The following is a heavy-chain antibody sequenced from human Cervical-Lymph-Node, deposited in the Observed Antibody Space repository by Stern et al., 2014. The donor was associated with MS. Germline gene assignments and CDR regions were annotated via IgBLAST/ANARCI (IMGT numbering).Heavy chain of an antibody. CDR1: GDSIKTFGYY. Sequence: QVQLQESGPGLVKPSQTLSLTCTVSGDSIKTFGYYWSWIRQPPGKGLEWIGFISYSGATFYNESLKSRVTISEDTSTNQFSLRLTSVTAADTAVYFCMRGDYWGRGILVTVSS. CDR2: ISYSGAT. J-gene: IGHJ4*02. CDR3: MRGDY. V-gene: IGHV4-31*03.